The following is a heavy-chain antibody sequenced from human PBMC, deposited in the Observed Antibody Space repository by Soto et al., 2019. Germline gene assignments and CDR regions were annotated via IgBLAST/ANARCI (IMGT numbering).Heavy chain of an antibody. V-gene: IGHV5-51*01. CDR2: IYPGDSDT. Sequence: GESLKISCKGSGYSFTSYWIGWVRQMPGKGLEWMGIIYPGDSDTSYSPSFQGQVTISADKSISTAYLQMNSLRAEDTAVYYCARAQGGYYDSSGLSAFDIWGQGTMVTVSS. D-gene: IGHD3-22*01. CDR3: ARAQGGYYDSSGLSAFDI. CDR1: GYSFTSYW. J-gene: IGHJ3*02.